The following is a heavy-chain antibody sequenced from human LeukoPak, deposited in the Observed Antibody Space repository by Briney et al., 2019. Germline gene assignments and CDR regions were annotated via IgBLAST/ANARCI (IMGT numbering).Heavy chain of an antibody. V-gene: IGHV3-23*01. J-gene: IGHJ3*02. CDR2: ISATGSHI. Sequence: GGSLRLSCAASGFTFSNFAMSWVRQAPGKGLEWVSTISATGSHIYYAESVKGRFTISRDNSQNIMSLQMDSLSVEDTALYFCAKFNGYGPDAFDIRGQGTMITVSS. CDR3: AKFNGYGPDAFDI. D-gene: IGHD5-12*01. CDR1: GFTFSNFA.